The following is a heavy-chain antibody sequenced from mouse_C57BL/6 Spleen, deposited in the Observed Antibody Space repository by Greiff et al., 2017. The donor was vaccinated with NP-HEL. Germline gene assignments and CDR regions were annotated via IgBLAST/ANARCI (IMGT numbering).Heavy chain of an antibody. D-gene: IGHD4-1*01. CDR2: ISSGGSYT. CDR3: ARHPPSGAWFAY. J-gene: IGHJ3*01. CDR1: GFTFSSYG. V-gene: IGHV5-6*01. Sequence: EVKLVESGGDLVKPGGSLKLSCAASGFTFSSYGMSWVRQTPDKRLEWVATISSGGSYTYYPDSVKGRFTISRDNAKNTLYLQMSSLKSEDTAMYYCARHPPSGAWFAYWGQGTLVTVSA.